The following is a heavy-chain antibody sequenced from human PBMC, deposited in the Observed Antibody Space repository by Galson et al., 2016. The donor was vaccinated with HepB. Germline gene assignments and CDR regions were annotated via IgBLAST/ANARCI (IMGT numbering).Heavy chain of an antibody. Sequence: SLRLSCAVSGFTFGTYGIHWVRQAPGKRLQWVAVVWNAGDIHSYADSVKGRFTIARDKSKNMVFVHMDSVRVDDTALYYCAGDRGQGSQLDSWGQGTLVGVSS. V-gene: IGHV3-33*01. CDR1: GFTFGTYG. J-gene: IGHJ1*01. CDR2: VWNAGDIH. D-gene: IGHD1-1*01. CDR3: AGDRGQGSQLDS.